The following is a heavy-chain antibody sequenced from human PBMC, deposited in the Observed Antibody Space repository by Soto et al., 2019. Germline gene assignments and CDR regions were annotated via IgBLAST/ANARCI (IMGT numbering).Heavy chain of an antibody. Sequence: GGSLRLSCAASGFTFSSYAMSWVRQAPGKGLEWVSYISSSSSSIYYADSVKGRFTISRDNAKNSLYLQMNSLRDEDTAVYYCAREDRTYWYFDLWGRGTLVTVSS. CDR3: AREDRTYWYFDL. CDR1: GFTFSSYA. J-gene: IGHJ2*01. CDR2: ISSSSSSI. V-gene: IGHV3-48*02.